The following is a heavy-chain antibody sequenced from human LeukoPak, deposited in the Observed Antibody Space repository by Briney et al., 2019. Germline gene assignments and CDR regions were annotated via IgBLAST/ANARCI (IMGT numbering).Heavy chain of an antibody. CDR2: IYYSGST. V-gene: IGHV4-39*01. J-gene: IGHJ4*02. CDR3: LYGDYEPFDY. CDR1: GGSISSSSYY. Sequence: SETLSLTCTVSGGSISSSSYYWGWIRQPPGKGLEWIGSIYYSGSTYYNPSLKSRVTISVDTSKNQFSLKLSSVTAADTALYYCLYGDYEPFDYWGQGTLVTVSS. D-gene: IGHD4-17*01.